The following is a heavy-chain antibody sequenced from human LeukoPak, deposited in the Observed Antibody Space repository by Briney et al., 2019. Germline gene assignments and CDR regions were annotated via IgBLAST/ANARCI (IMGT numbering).Heavy chain of an antibody. Sequence: PSETLSLTCTVSRDSISGGSYYWGWIRQPPGKGLEWIGTIYYSGSTYYNPSLKSRVTISVDTAKNYFSLSLRSVTAADTALYYCARQDYVSSYFDPWGQGTLVTVSS. CDR2: IYYSGST. CDR1: RDSISGGSYY. V-gene: IGHV4-39*01. D-gene: IGHD4-17*01. CDR3: ARQDYVSSYFDP. J-gene: IGHJ5*02.